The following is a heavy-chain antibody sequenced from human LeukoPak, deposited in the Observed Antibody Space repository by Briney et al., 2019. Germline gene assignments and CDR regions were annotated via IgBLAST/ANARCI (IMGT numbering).Heavy chain of an antibody. CDR1: GFTFSAYA. CDR3: VKITSVTGGDC. V-gene: IGHV3-64D*09. Sequence: GGSLRLSCSASGFTFSAYAMYWVRQAPGKGLEYVSGISNNGGSSFYADSVKGRFTISRDNSKNTLYLQLSSLRAEDTAVYYCVKITSVTGGDCWGQGTRLTVSS. D-gene: IGHD1-1*01. CDR2: ISNNGGSS. J-gene: IGHJ4*02.